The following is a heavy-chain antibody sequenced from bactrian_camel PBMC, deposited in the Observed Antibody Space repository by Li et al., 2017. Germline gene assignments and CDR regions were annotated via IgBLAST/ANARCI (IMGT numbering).Heavy chain of an antibody. J-gene: IGHJ4*01. CDR1: GYTDPSYC. CDR3: AAADPAGDCESPSEYDY. D-gene: IGHD4*01. V-gene: IGHV3S55*01. CDR2: IDSDGTT. Sequence: HVQLVESGGGSVQAGGSLRLSCVYSGYTDPSYCTGWFRQAPGREREWVVSIDSDGTTYYEDSLKGRFTISQDNDKNTLYLQMDALEPEDTAMYSCAAADPAGDCESPSEYDYWGQGPRSPSP.